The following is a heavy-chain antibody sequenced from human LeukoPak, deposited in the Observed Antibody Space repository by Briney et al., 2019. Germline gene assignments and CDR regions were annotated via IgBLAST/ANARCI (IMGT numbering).Heavy chain of an antibody. V-gene: IGHV4-39*07. D-gene: IGHD6-13*01. CDR3: ARDGDYSSSWYDFDY. CDR2: IYYSGST. CDR1: GGSISSSSYY. Sequence: PSETLSLTCTVSGGSISSSSYYWGWIRQPPGKGLEWIGSIYYSGSTYYNPSLKSRVTISVDTSKNQFSLKLSSVTAADTAVYYCARDGDYSSSWYDFDYWGQGTLVTVSS. J-gene: IGHJ4*02.